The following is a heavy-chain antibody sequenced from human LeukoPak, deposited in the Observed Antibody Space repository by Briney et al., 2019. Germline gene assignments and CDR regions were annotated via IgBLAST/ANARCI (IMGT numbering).Heavy chain of an antibody. CDR2: IHPSGST. CDR1: GDSISSYY. CDR3: ARGPPPDFDY. J-gene: IGHJ4*02. V-gene: IGHV4-4*07. Sequence: SSETPSLTCTVSGDSISSYYWSWIRQPAGKGLEWIGRIHPSGSTNYNPSLKSRLTLSVDTSKNQFSLKLSSVTAADTAVYYCARGPPPDFDYWGRGTLVTVSS.